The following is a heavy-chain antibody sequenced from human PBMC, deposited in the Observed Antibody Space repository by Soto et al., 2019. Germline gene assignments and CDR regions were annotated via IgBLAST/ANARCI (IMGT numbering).Heavy chain of an antibody. CDR1: GYTFTSYG. CDR3: ARDQTRVGATTWFDP. V-gene: IGHV1-18*01. J-gene: IGHJ5*02. D-gene: IGHD1-26*01. Sequence: GASVQVSCKASGYTFTSYGISWVRQAPGQGLEWMGWISAYNGNTNYAQKLQGRVTMTTDTSTSTAYMELRSLRSDDTAVYYCARDQTRVGATTWFDPWGQGTLVTVSS. CDR2: ISAYNGNT.